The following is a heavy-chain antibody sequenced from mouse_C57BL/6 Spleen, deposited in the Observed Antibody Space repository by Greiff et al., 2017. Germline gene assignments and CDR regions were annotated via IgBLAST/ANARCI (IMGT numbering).Heavy chain of an antibody. D-gene: IGHD4-1*01. V-gene: IGHV3-6*01. CDR2: ISYDGSN. Sequence: EVKLMESGPGLVKPSQSLSLTCSVTGYSITSGYYWNWIRQFPGNKLEWMGYISYDGSNNYNPSLKNRISITRDTSKNQFFLKLNSVTTEDTATYYCARERLGLWFAYWGQGTLVTVSA. J-gene: IGHJ3*01. CDR1: GYSITSGYY. CDR3: ARERLGLWFAY.